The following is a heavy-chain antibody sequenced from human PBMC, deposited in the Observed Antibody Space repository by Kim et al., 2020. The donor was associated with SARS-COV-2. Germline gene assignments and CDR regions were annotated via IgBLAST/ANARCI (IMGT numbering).Heavy chain of an antibody. D-gene: IGHD3-10*01. Sequence: VSGKGRFHISRDKCKNALYLQKNRMRAEDTAVYYCAKVKGLLWFGELFDYWGQGTLVTVSS. CDR3: AKVKGLLWFGELFDY. J-gene: IGHJ4*02. V-gene: IGHV3-23*01.